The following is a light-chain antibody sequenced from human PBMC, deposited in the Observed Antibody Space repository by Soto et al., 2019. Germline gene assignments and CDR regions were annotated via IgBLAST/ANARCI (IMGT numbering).Light chain of an antibody. V-gene: IGKV4-1*01. CDR1: QSILHSPNNKDA. CDR2: WAS. J-gene: IGKJ1*01. CDR3: QQFYTTPT. Sequence: DIVMTQSPDSLAVSLGERATINCKSSQSILHSPNNKDALTWYQQKPGQPPKLPINWASTRESGVPDRFSGAGSGTDFTLTISSLQAEDVAVYYCQQFYTTPTFGQGTRVEIK.